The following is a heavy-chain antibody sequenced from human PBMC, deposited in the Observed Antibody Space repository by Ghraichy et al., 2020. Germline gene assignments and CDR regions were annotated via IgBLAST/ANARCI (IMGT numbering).Heavy chain of an antibody. V-gene: IGHV1-8*01. J-gene: IGHJ6*04. CDR3: ARAELREAAMLFVVVPAAMVYDYNYGMDV. CDR1: GYTFTSYD. CDR2: MNPNSGNT. D-gene: IGHD2-2*01. Sequence: ASVKVSCKASGYTFTSYDINCVRQATGQGLEWMGWMNPNSGNTGYAQKFQGRVTMTRNTSISTAYMELSSLRSEATDVYYCARAELREAAMLFVVVPAAMVYDYNYGMDVWGKGTTITVSS.